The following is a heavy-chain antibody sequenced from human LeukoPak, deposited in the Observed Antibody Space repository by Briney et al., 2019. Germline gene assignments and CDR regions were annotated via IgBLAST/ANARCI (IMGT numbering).Heavy chain of an antibody. V-gene: IGHV4-34*01. CDR3: ARYIPDYGDYSGGFDI. D-gene: IGHD4-17*01. CDR2: INDSGSS. J-gene: IGHJ3*02. CDR1: GGSFSGYY. Sequence: SETLSLTCAVYGGSFSGYYWIWVRQSPGKGLEWIGDINDSGSSNYHPSLKSRVAISLDTSKTQFSLKLTSVTSADTAVYFCARYIPDYGDYSGGFDIWGQGTMVTVSS.